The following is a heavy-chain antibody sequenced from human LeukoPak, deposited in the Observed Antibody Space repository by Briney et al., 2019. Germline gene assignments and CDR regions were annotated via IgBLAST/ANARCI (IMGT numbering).Heavy chain of an antibody. V-gene: IGHV1-2*02. CDR2: INPNSGGT. D-gene: IGHD2-2*01. CDR1: GYTFTGYY. CDR3: AREDHTYCSSTSCHHGSSIDY. Sequence: GASVKVSCKASGYTFTGYYMHWVRQAPGQGLEWMGWINPNSGGTNYAQKFQGRVTMTRDTSISTAYMELSRLRSDDTAVYYCAREDHTYCSSTSCHHGSSIDYWGQGTLVTVSS. J-gene: IGHJ4*02.